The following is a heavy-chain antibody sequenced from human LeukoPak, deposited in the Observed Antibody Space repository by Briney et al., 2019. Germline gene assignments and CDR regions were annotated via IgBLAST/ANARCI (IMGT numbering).Heavy chain of an antibody. CDR3: AIQRLDGTDV. V-gene: IGHV4-39*01. CDR1: GGSISSRSYY. Sequence: PSETPSLTCTVSGGSISSRSYYWGWIRQPPGKGLEWIGSIYYSGSTYYNASLKSRVTTSVDTSKNQFSLKLTSVTAADTAVYYCAIQRLDGTDVWGQGITVTVSS. D-gene: IGHD6-19*01. CDR2: IYYSGST. J-gene: IGHJ6*02.